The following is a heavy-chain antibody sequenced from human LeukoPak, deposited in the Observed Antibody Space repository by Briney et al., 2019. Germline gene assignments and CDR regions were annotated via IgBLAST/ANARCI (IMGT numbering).Heavy chain of an antibody. CDR1: GFTFSSYG. D-gene: IGHD3-10*01. J-gene: IGHJ4*02. CDR2: IRYDGSNK. V-gene: IGHV3-30*02. CDR3: AKDPPYYYGSGSYFDY. Sequence: QTGGSLRLSCAASGFTFSSYGMHWVRQAPGKGLEWVAFIRYDGSNKYYADSVKGRFTISRDNSKNTLYLQMNSLRAEDTAVYYCAKDPPYYYGSGSYFDYWGQGTLVTVSS.